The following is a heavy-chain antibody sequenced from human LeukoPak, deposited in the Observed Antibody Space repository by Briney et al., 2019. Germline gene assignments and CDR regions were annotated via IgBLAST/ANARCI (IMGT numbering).Heavy chain of an antibody. CDR2: ISGSGGST. CDR1: GFTFSSYG. D-gene: IGHD3-22*01. J-gene: IGHJ3*02. Sequence: GGSLRLSCAASGFTFSSYGMSWVRQAPGKGLEWVSAISGSGGSTYYADSVKGRFTISRDNSKNTLYLQMNSLRAEDTAVYYCARYYYDSTPTEGNAFDIWGQGTMVTVSS. CDR3: ARYYYDSTPTEGNAFDI. V-gene: IGHV3-23*01.